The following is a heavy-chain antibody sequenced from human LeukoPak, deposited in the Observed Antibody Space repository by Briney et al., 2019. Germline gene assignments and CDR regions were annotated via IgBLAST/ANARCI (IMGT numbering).Heavy chain of an antibody. CDR2: TYFRVGT. D-gene: IGHD3-22*01. Sequence: SQTLSLTCTLSGGSLSRYYSGWVPQPPGKGLEWIGYTYFRVGTTNNPSLKSRVTISVDTSKNQFSLKLSSVTAADTAVYYCARQYDSSGYYYFDYWGQGTLVTVSS. J-gene: IGHJ4*02. CDR1: GGSLSRYY. V-gene: IGHV4-59*01. CDR3: ARQYDSSGYYYFDY.